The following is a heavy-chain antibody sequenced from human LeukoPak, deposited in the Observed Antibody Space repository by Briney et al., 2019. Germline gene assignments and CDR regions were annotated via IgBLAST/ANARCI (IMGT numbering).Heavy chain of an antibody. Sequence: GGSLRLSRAASGFTFSSYWMHWVRQAPGKGLVWVSRINSDGSSTSYADSVKGRFTISRDNAKNTLYLQMNSLRAEDTAVYYCARAPSYCISTSCYGHFDYWGQGTLVTVSS. CDR2: INSDGSST. CDR3: ARAPSYCISTSCYGHFDY. J-gene: IGHJ4*02. D-gene: IGHD2-2*01. V-gene: IGHV3-74*01. CDR1: GFTFSSYW.